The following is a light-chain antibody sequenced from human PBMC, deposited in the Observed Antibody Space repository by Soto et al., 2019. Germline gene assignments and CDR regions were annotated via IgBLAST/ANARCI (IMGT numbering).Light chain of an antibody. Sequence: EIVLTQSPGTLSLSPGERATLSCRASQSISNSQLAWFQQKPGQAPTFLIYGASTRATGIPARFSGSGSGTEFTLTISSLQSEDFAVYYCHQYDDWSLTFGGGTKV. CDR3: HQYDDWSLT. V-gene: IGKV3-15*01. CDR2: GAS. CDR1: QSISNS. J-gene: IGKJ4*01.